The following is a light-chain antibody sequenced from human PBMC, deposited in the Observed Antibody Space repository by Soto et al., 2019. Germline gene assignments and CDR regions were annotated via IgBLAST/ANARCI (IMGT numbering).Light chain of an antibody. CDR3: CSYAGSYRGVV. CDR2: DVS. Sequence: QSVLTQPRSVSGSPGQSVTISCTGTSSDAGGYNYVSWYQQHPGKAPKLMIYDVSKRPSGVPDRFSGSKSGNTASLTISGLQAEDEADYYCCSYAGSYRGVVXXXGTKLXVL. V-gene: IGLV2-11*01. J-gene: IGLJ2*01. CDR1: SSDAGGYNY.